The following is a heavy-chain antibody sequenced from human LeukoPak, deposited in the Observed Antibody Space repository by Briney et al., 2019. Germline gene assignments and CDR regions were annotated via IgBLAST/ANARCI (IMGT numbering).Heavy chain of an antibody. Sequence: SETLSLTCTVSGGSISSSPYYWGWIRQPPGKGLEWIGTIYYSGSTYYNPSLKSRVTISVDTSKNQFSLKLSSVTAADTAVYYCARTFVSYYEPVGADAFDIWGQGTMVTVSS. CDR3: ARTFVSYYEPVGADAFDI. CDR1: GGSISSSPYY. D-gene: IGHD3-22*01. J-gene: IGHJ3*02. V-gene: IGHV4-39*01. CDR2: IYYSGST.